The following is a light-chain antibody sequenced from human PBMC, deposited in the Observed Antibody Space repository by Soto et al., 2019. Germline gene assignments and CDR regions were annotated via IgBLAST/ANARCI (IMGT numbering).Light chain of an antibody. CDR2: EVS. CDR1: SSDVGGYTY. J-gene: IGLJ2*01. Sequence: QSALTQPASVSGSPGQSITISCTGTSSDVGGYTYVSWYQQLPGKAPKLMIYEVSNRPSGVSNRFSGSTSGNTASLTISGLQAEDEAEYYCSSYTSSTTPWVVFGAGTKVTVL. V-gene: IGLV2-14*01. CDR3: SSYTSSTTPWVV.